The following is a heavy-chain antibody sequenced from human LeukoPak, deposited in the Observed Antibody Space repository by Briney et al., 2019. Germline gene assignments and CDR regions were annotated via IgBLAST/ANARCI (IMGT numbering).Heavy chain of an antibody. CDR3: ARVRGYYDSSGYDY. D-gene: IGHD3-22*01. CDR2: INHSGST. J-gene: IGHJ4*02. Sequence: SETLSLTCAVYGGSFSGYYWSWIRQPPGKGLEWIGEINHSGSTNYNPALKSRVTISEDTSKNQISLKLSSVTAADTAVYYCARVRGYYDSSGYDYWGQGTLVTVSS. V-gene: IGHV4-34*01. CDR1: GGSFSGYY.